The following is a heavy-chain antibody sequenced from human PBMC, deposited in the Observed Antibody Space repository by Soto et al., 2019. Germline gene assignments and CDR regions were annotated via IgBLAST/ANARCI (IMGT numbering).Heavy chain of an antibody. CDR2: IRTYNGNT. CDR3: ARYDTSGYYWFDY. V-gene: IGHV1-18*01. D-gene: IGHD3-22*01. Sequence: QVQLVQSAAEVKRPGASVKVSCKASGYTFTSYGISWVRQAPGQGLGWMGWIRTYNGNTNYAQKLQGRVTMTTDTSTSAAYMELRSLRSDDTAVYYCARYDTSGYYWFDYWGQGTLVTVSS. CDR1: GYTFTSYG. J-gene: IGHJ4*02.